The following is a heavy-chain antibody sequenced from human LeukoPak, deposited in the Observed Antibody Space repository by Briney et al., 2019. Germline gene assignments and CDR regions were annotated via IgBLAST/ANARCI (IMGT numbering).Heavy chain of an antibody. V-gene: IGHV1-18*01. CDR2: ISAYNGNT. D-gene: IGHD6-13*01. Sequence: ASVKVSCKASGYTFTSYGISWVRQAPGQGLEWMGWISAYNGNTNYAQKLQGRVTMTTDPSTSTAYMELRSLRSDDTAVYYCARDAIAAAASNWFDPWGQGTLVTVSS. CDR3: ARDAIAAAASNWFDP. CDR1: GYTFTSYG. J-gene: IGHJ5*02.